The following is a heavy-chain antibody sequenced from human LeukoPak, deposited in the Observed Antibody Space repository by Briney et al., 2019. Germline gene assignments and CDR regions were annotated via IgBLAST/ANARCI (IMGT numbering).Heavy chain of an antibody. CDR1: GSSFTSYW. J-gene: IGHJ6*03. Sequence: GGSLKISCKGSGSSFTSYWIGWVRQMAGKGLEGMGIIYPGESDTRYSASFQGQVTISADKSISTAYLQWSSLKASDTAMYYCATSGSIAARPSYYYYMDVWGKGTTVTVSS. CDR2: IYPGESDT. CDR3: ATSGSIAARPSYYYYMDV. V-gene: IGHV5-51*01. D-gene: IGHD6-6*01.